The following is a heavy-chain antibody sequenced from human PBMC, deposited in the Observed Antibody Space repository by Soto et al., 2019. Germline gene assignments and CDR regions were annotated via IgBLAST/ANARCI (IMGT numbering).Heavy chain of an antibody. J-gene: IGHJ5*02. CDR1: RYTFTSYA. V-gene: IGHV1-3*01. CDR3: ARDRYSSSWFDLAWFDP. Sequence: QVQLVQSGAEVKKPGASVKVSCKASRYTFTSYAMHWVRQAPGQRLEWMGWINAGNGNTKYSQKFQGRVTITRDTSASTAYMELSSLRSEDTAVYYCARDRYSSSWFDLAWFDPWGQGTLVTVSS. CDR2: INAGNGNT. D-gene: IGHD6-13*01.